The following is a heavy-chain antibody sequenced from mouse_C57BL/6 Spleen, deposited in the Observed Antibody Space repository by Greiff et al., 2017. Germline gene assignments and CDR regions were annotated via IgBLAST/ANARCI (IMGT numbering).Heavy chain of an antibody. J-gene: IGHJ2*01. D-gene: IGHD2-4*01. V-gene: IGHV5-6*01. CDR1: GFTFSSYG. CDR2: ISSGGSYT. CDR3: ARPYDYYFDY. Sequence: LVASGGDLVQPGGSLKLSCAASGFTFSSYGMSWVRQTPDKRLEWVATISSGGSYTYYPDSVKGRFTIARDNAKNTLYLQMSSLKSEDTAMYYCARPYDYYFDYWGQGTPLTVSS.